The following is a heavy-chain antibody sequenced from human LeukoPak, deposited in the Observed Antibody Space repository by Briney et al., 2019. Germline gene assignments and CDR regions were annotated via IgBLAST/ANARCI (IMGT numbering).Heavy chain of an antibody. Sequence: SETLSLTCAVYGGSYSGYYWSWIRQPPGKGLEWIGEINHSGSTNYNPSLKSRVTISVDTSKNQFSLKLSSVTAADTAVYYCARESVNDYWGQGTLVTVSS. CDR2: INHSGST. D-gene: IGHD5/OR15-5a*01. V-gene: IGHV4-34*01. CDR3: ARESVNDY. J-gene: IGHJ4*02. CDR1: GGSYSGYY.